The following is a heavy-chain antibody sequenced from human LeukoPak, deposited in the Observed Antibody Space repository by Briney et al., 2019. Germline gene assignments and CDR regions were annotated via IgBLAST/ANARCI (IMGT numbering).Heavy chain of an antibody. CDR1: GGSISSYY. J-gene: IGHJ6*02. V-gene: IGHV4-59*01. D-gene: IGHD3-10*01. CDR2: IYYSGST. Sequence: SETLSLTCTVSGGSISSYYWSWIRQPPGKGLEWIGYIYYSGSTNYNPSLKSRVTISVDTSKNQFSLKLSSVTAADTAVYYCARESGYYGSGSYYKYYYYGMDVWGQGTTVTVSS. CDR3: ARESGYYGSGSYYKYYYYGMDV.